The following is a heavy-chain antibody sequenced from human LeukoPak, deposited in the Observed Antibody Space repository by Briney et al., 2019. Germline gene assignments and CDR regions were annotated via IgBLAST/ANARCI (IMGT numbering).Heavy chain of an antibody. CDR2: INPNSGGT. CDR1: GYTFTGYY. D-gene: IGHD6-6*01. V-gene: IGHV1-2*02. CDR3: ARRYSSSSPVFGY. Sequence: ASVKVSCKASGYTFTGYYMHWVRQAPGQGLEWMGWINPNSGGTNYAQKFQGRVTMTRDTSISTAYMELSGLRSDDTAVYYCARRYSSSSPVFGYWGQGTLVTVSS. J-gene: IGHJ4*02.